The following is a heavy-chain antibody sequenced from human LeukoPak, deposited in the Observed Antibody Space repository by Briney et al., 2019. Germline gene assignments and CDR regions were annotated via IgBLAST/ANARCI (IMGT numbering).Heavy chain of an antibody. CDR2: FDPEDGET. J-gene: IGHJ4*02. CDR1: GYTLTELS. V-gene: IGHV1-24*01. Sequence: ASVTVSCKVSGYTLTELSMHWVRQAPGKGLEWMGGFDPEDGETIYAQKFQGRVTMTEDTSTDTAYMELSSLRSEDTAVYYCATPASGYYNWNREYYFDYWGQGTLVTVSS. CDR3: ATPASGYYNWNREYYFDY. D-gene: IGHD1/OR15-1a*01.